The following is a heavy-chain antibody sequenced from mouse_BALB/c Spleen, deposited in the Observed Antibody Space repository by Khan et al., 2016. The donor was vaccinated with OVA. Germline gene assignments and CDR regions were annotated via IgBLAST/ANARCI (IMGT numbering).Heavy chain of an antibody. J-gene: IGHJ4*01. V-gene: IGHV5-6*01. D-gene: IGHD1-2*01. Sequence: EVELVESGGDLVKPGGSLKLSCAASGFTFSSYGMSWVRQTPDKRLEWVATISSGGHYTYFPDSVRGRFTISRDNAKNTLYLQMSSLKSEDTAMYYCARTVTTARRDYYAMAYWGQGTSVTVSS. CDR1: GFTFSSYG. CDR2: ISSGGHYT. CDR3: ARTVTTARRDYYAMAY.